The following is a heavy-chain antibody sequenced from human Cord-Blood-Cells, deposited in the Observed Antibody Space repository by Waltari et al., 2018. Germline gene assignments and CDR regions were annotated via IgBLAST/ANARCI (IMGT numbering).Heavy chain of an antibody. V-gene: IGHV4-30-4*01. CDR2: IYYSGST. D-gene: IGHD3-9*01. J-gene: IGHJ4*02. Sequence: QVQLQESGSVLVTPSQTLSLTCPVSCGFISTGAYYSRRIRQPPGKGLEWIGYIYYSGSTYYNPSLKSRVTISVDTSKNQFSLKLSSVTAADTAVYYCARTLTPYYFDYWGQGTLVTVSS. CDR1: CGFISTGAYY. CDR3: ARTLTPYYFDY.